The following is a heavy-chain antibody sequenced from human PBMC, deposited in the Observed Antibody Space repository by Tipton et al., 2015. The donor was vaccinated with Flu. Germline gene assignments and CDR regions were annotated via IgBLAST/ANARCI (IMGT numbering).Heavy chain of an antibody. V-gene: IGHV4-4*07. CDR3: ARGREVAGTIDY. Sequence: GLVKPSETLSLTCAVSGGSISSYHWSWVRQPAGQGLEWIGRILPSGSASYNPSLRSRVTMSLDMSKNQISLKLTSVTAADTAVYYCARGREVAGTIDYWGQGTLVTVSS. J-gene: IGHJ4*02. D-gene: IGHD6-19*01. CDR2: ILPSGSA. CDR1: GGSISSYH.